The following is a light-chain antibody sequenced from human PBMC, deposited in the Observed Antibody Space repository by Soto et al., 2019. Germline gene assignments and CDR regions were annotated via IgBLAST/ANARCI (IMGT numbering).Light chain of an antibody. J-gene: IGLJ2*01. CDR1: SSDIGGYNY. CDR3: SSYAGSNNVV. Sequence: QSALTQPPSAFGSPGQSVTISCTGTSSDIGGYNYVSWYQQHPGKVPKVMIYEVSKRPSGVPDRFSGSKSGNTASLTVSGLQAEDEADYYCSSYAGSNNVVFGGGTKVTVL. CDR2: EVS. V-gene: IGLV2-8*01.